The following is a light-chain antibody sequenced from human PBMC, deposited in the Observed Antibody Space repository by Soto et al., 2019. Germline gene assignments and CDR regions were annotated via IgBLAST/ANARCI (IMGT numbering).Light chain of an antibody. CDR3: QQFGSSPLYT. V-gene: IGKV3-20*01. Sequence: EIVLTQSPGTLSLSPGERVTLSCRASQSVSSTYLAWYQQKPGQAPRLLIYGASSRATGIPDRFSGSGSGTDFTLTISRLEPEGFAVYYCQQFGSSPLYTFGQGTKLEIK. J-gene: IGKJ2*01. CDR2: GAS. CDR1: QSVSSTY.